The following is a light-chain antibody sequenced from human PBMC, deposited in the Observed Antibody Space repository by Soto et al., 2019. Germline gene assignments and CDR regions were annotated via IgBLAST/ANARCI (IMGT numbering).Light chain of an antibody. CDR2: GSS. V-gene: IGKV3-15*01. CDR3: QKYFEWPPMT. J-gene: IGKJ1*01. Sequence: VMTQSPATLSVSPGERATLSCWASETVATTLAWYQQKPGQAPRLLISGSSTRAAGISDRFRGSGSGTEFTLTISSLRSADAVIFYCQKYFEWPPMTFGQGTKVEI. CDR1: ETVATT.